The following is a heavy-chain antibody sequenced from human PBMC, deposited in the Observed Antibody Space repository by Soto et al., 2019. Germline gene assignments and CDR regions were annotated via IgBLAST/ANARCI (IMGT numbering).Heavy chain of an antibody. V-gene: IGHV2-5*02. J-gene: IGHJ3*01. CDR3: AHAFGGTSWPNDAFDV. CDR1: GFSFSADGVG. Sequence: HITLKESGPTLVKPTQTLTLTCIFSGFSFSADGVGVGWIRQPPGKTLEWLALIYWDDDTRYRPSLKSRLTITKXSXKXQVVLTMTNMDPLDTPTYYCAHAFGGTSWPNDAFDVWGQGTVVTVSS. CDR2: IYWDDDT. D-gene: IGHD3-16*01.